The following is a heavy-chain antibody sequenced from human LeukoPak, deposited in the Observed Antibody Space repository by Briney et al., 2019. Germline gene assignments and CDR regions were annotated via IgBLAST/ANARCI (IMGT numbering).Heavy chain of an antibody. CDR3: ARVGNFNFDY. V-gene: IGHV4-59*01. D-gene: IGHD5-24*01. CDR1: GVSISTYY. Sequence: SETLSLTCTVSGVSISTYYWSWIRQPPGKGPEWIGYVYYSGNTNYNPSLKSRVTISIDTSKNQFSLRLSSVTAADTAVYYCARVGNFNFDYWGQGALVTVSS. J-gene: IGHJ4*02. CDR2: VYYSGNT.